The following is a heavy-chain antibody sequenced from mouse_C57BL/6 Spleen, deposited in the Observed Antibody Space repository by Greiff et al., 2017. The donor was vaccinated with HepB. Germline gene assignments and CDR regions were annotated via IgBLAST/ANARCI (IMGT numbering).Heavy chain of an antibody. V-gene: IGHV5-17*01. D-gene: IGHD2-4*01. J-gene: IGHJ4*01. CDR2: ISSGSSTI. CDR3: ARSGLPYYYAMDY. CDR1: GFTFSDYG. Sequence: EVKLMESGGGLVKPGGSLKLSCAASGFTFSDYGMHWVRQAPEKGLEWVAYISSGSSTIYYADTVKGRFTISRDNAKNTLFLQMTSLRSEDTAMYYCARSGLPYYYAMDYWGQGTSVTVSS.